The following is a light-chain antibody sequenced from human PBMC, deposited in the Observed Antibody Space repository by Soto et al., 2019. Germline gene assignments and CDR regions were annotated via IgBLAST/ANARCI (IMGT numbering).Light chain of an antibody. CDR3: AAWDDSLSGQV. Sequence: QSVLTQPPSASGTPGQRVTISCSGSSSNIGSNCVYWYQQLPGTAPKLLIYRNNQRPSGVPDRFSGSKSGTSASLAISGLRSEDEADYYCAAWDDSLSGQVFGTGTKLTVL. CDR1: SSNIGSNC. CDR2: RNN. J-gene: IGLJ1*01. V-gene: IGLV1-47*01.